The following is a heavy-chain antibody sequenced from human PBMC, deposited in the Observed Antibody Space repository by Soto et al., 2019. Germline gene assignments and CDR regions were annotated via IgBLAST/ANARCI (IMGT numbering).Heavy chain of an antibody. Sequence: QVQLVQSGAEVKKPGASVKLSCKASGYTFTSYGISWVRQAPGQGLEWMGWISAYNGNTNYAQKRQGRVTMTTDTSTSTAYMELRSLRSDGRAVYYCARGMVYYDSSGYYDGYWGQGTLVTVSS. CDR2: ISAYNGNT. CDR3: ARGMVYYDSSGYYDGY. J-gene: IGHJ4*02. D-gene: IGHD3-22*01. CDR1: GYTFTSYG. V-gene: IGHV1-18*04.